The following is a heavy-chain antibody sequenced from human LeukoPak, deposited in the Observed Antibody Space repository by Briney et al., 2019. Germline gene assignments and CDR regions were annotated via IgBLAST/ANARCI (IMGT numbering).Heavy chain of an antibody. CDR1: GFTFSHYS. V-gene: IGHV3-48*01. CDR3: ARDYTAMVG. CDR2: ISSSSSTI. J-gene: IGHJ4*02. D-gene: IGHD5-18*01. Sequence: GGSLRLSCAASGFTFSHYSMSWVRQAPGKGLEWISYISSSSSTIYYADSVRGRFTISRDNAKNSLYLQMNSLRAEDTAVYYCARDYTAMVGWGQGTLVTVSS.